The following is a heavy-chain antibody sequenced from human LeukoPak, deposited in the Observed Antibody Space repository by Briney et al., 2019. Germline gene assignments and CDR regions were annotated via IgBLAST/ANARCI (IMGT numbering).Heavy chain of an antibody. CDR3: ARGIVGAAIYYMDV. V-gene: IGHV4-4*07. D-gene: IGHD1-26*01. Sequence: SETLSLTCTVSGGSISSYYWTWIRQPAGKGLEWIGRIYTSGSTNYNPSLKSRVTMSVDTSKNQFSLKLSSVTAADTAVYYCARGIVGAAIYYMDVWGKGTTVTLSS. CDR2: IYTSGST. J-gene: IGHJ6*03. CDR1: GGSISSYY.